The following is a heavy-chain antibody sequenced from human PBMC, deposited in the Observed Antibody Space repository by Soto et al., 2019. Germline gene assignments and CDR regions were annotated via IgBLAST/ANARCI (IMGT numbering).Heavy chain of an antibody. V-gene: IGHV1-18*01. CDR3: ARGYDFWSGDYYYYYYGMDV. D-gene: IGHD3-3*01. J-gene: IGHJ6*02. CDR2: ISAYNGNT. Sequence: QVQLVQSGAEVKKPGASVKVSCKASGYTFTSYGISWVRQAPGQGLEWMGWISAYNGNTNYAQKLQGRVTMTTDTSXXTXYXXLRSLRSDDTAVYYCARGYDFWSGDYYYYYYGMDVWGQGTTVTVSS. CDR1: GYTFTSYG.